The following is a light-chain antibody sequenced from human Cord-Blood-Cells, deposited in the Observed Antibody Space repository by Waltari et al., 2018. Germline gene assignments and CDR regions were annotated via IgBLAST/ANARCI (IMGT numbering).Light chain of an antibody. J-gene: IGLJ3*02. CDR2: DVS. Sequence: QSALTQPHSVSGSPGQSVTISCTGTSSDVGGYNYVSWYQQHPGKAPKLMIYDVSKRPSGVRDRFSGSKAGNTASLTISGLQAEDEADYYCCSYAGSYTFVFGGGTKLTVL. CDR1: SSDVGGYNY. V-gene: IGLV2-11*01. CDR3: CSYAGSYTFV.